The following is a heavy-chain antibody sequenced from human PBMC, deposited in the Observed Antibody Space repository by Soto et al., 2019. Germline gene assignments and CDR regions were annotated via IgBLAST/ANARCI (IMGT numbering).Heavy chain of an antibody. D-gene: IGHD5-12*01. CDR3: ARGYSGYDFYYYYYYMDV. CDR1: GGTFSSYT. J-gene: IGHJ6*03. CDR2: IIPILGIA. Sequence: QVQLVQSGAEVKKPGSSVKVSCKASGGTFSSYTISWVRQAPGQGLEWMGRIIPILGIANYAQKFQGRVTITADNSTSTAYMELSSLRSEDRAVYYCARGYSGYDFYYYYYYMDVWGKGTTVTVSS. V-gene: IGHV1-69*02.